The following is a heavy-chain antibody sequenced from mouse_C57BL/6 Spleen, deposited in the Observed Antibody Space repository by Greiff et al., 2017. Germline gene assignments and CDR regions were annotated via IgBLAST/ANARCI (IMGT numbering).Heavy chain of an antibody. CDR1: GYTFTSYW. Sequence: QVQLQQPGAELVRPGSSVKLSCKASGYTFTSYWMHWVKQRPIQGLEWIGNIDPSDSETHYNQKFKDKATLTVDKSSSTAYMQLSSLTSEDSAVYYCARVDYYNAMDYWGQGTSVTVSS. CDR2: IDPSDSET. D-gene: IGHD2-4*01. CDR3: ARVDYYNAMDY. J-gene: IGHJ4*01. V-gene: IGHV1-52*01.